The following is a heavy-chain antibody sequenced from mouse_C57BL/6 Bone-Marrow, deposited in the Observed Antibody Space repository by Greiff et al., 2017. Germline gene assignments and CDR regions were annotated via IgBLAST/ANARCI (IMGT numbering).Heavy chain of an antibody. J-gene: IGHJ1*03. V-gene: IGHV1-4*01. CDR3: EREDNVLRQMYFDV. CDR1: GYTFTSYT. Sequence: QVQLMESGAELAGPGASVTMSCKASGYTFTSYTMHWVRQRPGQGLEWIGYINPSSGYTKYNQKCKDKATVTADKSSSTAYMQLSSLTSEDSAGYYCEREDNVLRQMYFDVWGTGTTVTVSS. CDR2: INPSSGYT. D-gene: IGHD1-2*01.